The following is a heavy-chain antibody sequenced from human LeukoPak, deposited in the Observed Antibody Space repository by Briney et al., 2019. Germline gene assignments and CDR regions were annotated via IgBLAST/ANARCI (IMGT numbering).Heavy chain of an antibody. CDR2: IIPIFGTA. Sequence: AASVKVSCKASGGTFSSYAISWVRQAPGQGLEWMGGIIPIFGTANYAQKFQGRVTITTDESTSTAYMELSSLRSEDTAVYYCARGPRYYDSSGPGSYFDLWGRGTLVTVSS. J-gene: IGHJ2*01. D-gene: IGHD3-22*01. CDR1: GGTFSSYA. CDR3: ARGPRYYDSSGPGSYFDL. V-gene: IGHV1-69*05.